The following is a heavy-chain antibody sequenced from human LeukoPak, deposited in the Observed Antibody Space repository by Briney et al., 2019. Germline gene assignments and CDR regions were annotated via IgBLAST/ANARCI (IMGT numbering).Heavy chain of an antibody. Sequence: ASVKVSCKASGYTFTSYDINWVRQATGQGLEWMGWMNPNSGNTGYAQKFQGRVTMTTDTSISTAYMELSSLRSEDTAVYYCARDRSLLWFGDEGNWFDPWGQGTLVTVSS. D-gene: IGHD3-10*01. V-gene: IGHV1-8*01. CDR1: GYTFTSYD. CDR3: ARDRSLLWFGDEGNWFDP. J-gene: IGHJ5*02. CDR2: MNPNSGNT.